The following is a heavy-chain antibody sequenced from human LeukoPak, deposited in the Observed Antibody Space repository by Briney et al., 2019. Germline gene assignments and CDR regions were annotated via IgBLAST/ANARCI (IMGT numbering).Heavy chain of an antibody. D-gene: IGHD2-2*01. CDR1: GYTFTSYG. CDR3: ARDCSSTSCYHYGSK. J-gene: IGHJ4*02. CDR2: ISAYNGNT. V-gene: IGHV1-18*01. Sequence: GASVKVSCKASGYTFTSYGISWVRQAPGQGLEWMGWISAYNGNTNYAQKLQGRVTMTTDTSTSTAYMELRSLRSDDTAVYYCARDCSSTSCYHYGSKWGQGTLVTVSS.